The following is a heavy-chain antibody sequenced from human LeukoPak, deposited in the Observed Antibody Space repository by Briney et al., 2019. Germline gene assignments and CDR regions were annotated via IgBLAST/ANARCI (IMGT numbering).Heavy chain of an antibody. V-gene: IGHV3-30*03. J-gene: IGHJ3*02. CDR3: APTEEWSLDAFDI. Sequence: PGGSLRLSCVASGFTFSNYGMHWVRQAPGKGLEWVAVISYDGSNKYYADSVKGRFTISRDNSKNTLYLQMNSLRAEDTAVYYCAPTEEWSLDAFDIWGQGTMVTVSS. D-gene: IGHD3-3*01. CDR1: GFTFSNYG. CDR2: ISYDGSNK.